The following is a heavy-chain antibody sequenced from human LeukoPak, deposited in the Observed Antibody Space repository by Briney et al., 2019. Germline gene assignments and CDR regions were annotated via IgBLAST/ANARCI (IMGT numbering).Heavy chain of an antibody. CDR2: INHSGST. Sequence: TSETLSLTCTVSGGSISSSSYYWGWIRQPPGKGLEWIGEINHSGSTNYNPSLKSRVTISVDTSKNQFSLKLSSVTAADTAVYYCARVWRSGYGSGSSRFDYWGQGTLVTVSP. J-gene: IGHJ4*02. D-gene: IGHD3-10*01. V-gene: IGHV4-39*07. CDR3: ARVWRSGYGSGSSRFDY. CDR1: GGSISSSSYY.